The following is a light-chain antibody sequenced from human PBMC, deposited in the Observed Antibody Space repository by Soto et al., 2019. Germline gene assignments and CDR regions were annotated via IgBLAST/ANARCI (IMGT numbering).Light chain of an antibody. CDR2: QTS. CDR1: QNVRIY. CDR3: QQYYISPPA. Sequence: DIQMTQSPSTLSASVGDRVTITCRASQNVRIYLAWYQQKPGKAPKLLIYQTSSLQSGVPSRFSGRGSETEFTLAISSLQHEDFATYYRQQYYISPPAFGLGTQVEIK. V-gene: IGKV1-5*03. J-gene: IGKJ3*01.